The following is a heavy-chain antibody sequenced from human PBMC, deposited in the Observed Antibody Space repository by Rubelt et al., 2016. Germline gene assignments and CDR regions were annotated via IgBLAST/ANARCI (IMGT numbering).Heavy chain of an antibody. V-gene: IGHV3-74*01. J-gene: IGHJ4*02. CDR1: GFTLNNYW. CDR2: IKYDGSAT. Sequence: GFTLNNYWMHWVRQAPGKGLVWVSEIKYDGSATNYADSVKGRFTISRDTSKNTLYLQMNSLRAEDTAVYYWAAQASKYYFEYWGQGTLVTVSS. CDR3: AAQASKYYFEY.